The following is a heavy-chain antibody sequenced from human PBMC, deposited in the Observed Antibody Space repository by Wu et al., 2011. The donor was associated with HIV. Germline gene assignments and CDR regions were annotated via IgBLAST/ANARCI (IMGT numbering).Heavy chain of an antibody. CDR2: IIPVFDTT. Sequence: QVQLVQTGAEVKKPGASVKVSCKTSGYTFTSYGISWVRQAPGQGLEWMGTIIPVFDTTHYAQKFQGRVTITRDTSINTAYMELRSLRSDDTAVYYCARVVVVAMDVWGQRGPRSPSPQ. CDR1: GYTFTSYG. J-gene: IGHJ6*01. V-gene: IGHV1-18*01. D-gene: IGHD2-15*01. CDR3: ARVVVVAMDV.